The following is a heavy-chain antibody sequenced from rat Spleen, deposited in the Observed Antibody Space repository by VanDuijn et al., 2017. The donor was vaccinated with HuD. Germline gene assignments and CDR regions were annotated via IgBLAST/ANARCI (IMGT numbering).Heavy chain of an antibody. Sequence: QVQLKESGPGLVQPSQTLSLACTVSGFSLTSYHVHWVRQPSGKGLEWMGVIRTGGNTESNSTLKPRLSISMDTSKSQVFLKMNSLQTEDTATYYCARELPGYNPFDYWGQGVMVTVSS. D-gene: IGHD1-4*01. CDR3: ARELPGYNPFDY. CDR2: IRTGGNT. J-gene: IGHJ2*01. CDR1: GFSLTSYH. V-gene: IGHV2-43*01.